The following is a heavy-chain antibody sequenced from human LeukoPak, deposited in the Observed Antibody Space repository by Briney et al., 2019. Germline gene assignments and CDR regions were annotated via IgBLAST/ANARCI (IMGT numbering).Heavy chain of an antibody. CDR3: TRLSHVAGAPKVSWFDP. J-gene: IGHJ5*02. D-gene: IGHD1-26*01. CDR2: IYHSGTT. CDR1: AYSISDGFV. V-gene: IGHV4-38-2*02. Sequence: SETLSLTCTVSAYSISDGFVWGFIRQPPGKGLEWIASIYHSGTTYYNPSLRSRVAMSVDTSNNQFSLRLSSVTAADTAMYFCTRLSHVAGAPKVSWFDPWGQGTLVTVSS.